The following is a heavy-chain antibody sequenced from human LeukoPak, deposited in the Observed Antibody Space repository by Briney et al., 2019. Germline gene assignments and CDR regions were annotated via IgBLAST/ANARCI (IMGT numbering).Heavy chain of an antibody. V-gene: IGHV4-30-4*01. CDR3: ARGSSSSWYAGWFDP. D-gene: IGHD6-13*01. CDR2: IYYRGGT. CDR1: GGSISSGDYY. Sequence: SETLSFTCTVSGGSISSGDYYWTWIRQPPGKGLEWIGYIYYRGGTYYNPSLKSRVTMSMDTSKNQFSLKLTSVTAADTAVYYCARGSSSSWYAGWFDPWGQGTLVTVSS. J-gene: IGHJ5*02.